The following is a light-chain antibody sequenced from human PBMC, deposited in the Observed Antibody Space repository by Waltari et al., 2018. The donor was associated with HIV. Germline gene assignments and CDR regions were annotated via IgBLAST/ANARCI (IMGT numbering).Light chain of an antibody. CDR2: DVS. Sequence: QSALTQPPSASGSPGQSVTLSCAGTSSDIGLYNFVSWYQHHPGKAPKLIISDVSRRPSGVPDRFSGSKSGNTASLTVSGLQADDEATYYCFSYAGNNFLLFGGGTKLTVL. CDR3: FSYAGNNFLL. CDR1: SSDIGLYNF. V-gene: IGLV2-8*01. J-gene: IGLJ2*01.